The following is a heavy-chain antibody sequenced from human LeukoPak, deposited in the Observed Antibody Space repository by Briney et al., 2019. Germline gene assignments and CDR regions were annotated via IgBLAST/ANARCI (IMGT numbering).Heavy chain of an antibody. J-gene: IGHJ3*02. D-gene: IGHD3-22*01. Sequence: QPGGSLRLSCAASGFTFSSYAMHWVRQAPGKGLEWVAFISYDGSNKYYADSVKGRFTISRDNSKNTLYLQMNSLRAEDTAVYYCARGFGPYDSSGYSWDAFDIWGQGTMVTVSS. CDR2: ISYDGSNK. CDR3: ARGFGPYDSSGYSWDAFDI. V-gene: IGHV3-30*04. CDR1: GFTFSSYA.